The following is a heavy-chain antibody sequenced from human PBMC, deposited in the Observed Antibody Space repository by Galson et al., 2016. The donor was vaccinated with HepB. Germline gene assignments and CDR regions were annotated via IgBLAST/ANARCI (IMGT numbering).Heavy chain of an antibody. V-gene: IGHV1-46*02. J-gene: IGHJ4*02. CDR2: IKPSGGDT. D-gene: IGHD1-14*01. CDR1: GYTFNTYN. Sequence: SVKVSCKASGYTFNTYNMHWVRQAPGRGLEWMGIIKPSGGDTIYAQKFQGRITMTRDTSTSTVYMELISLRSEDTAVYYCARELDHSFYFDYWGQGTLLTVSS. CDR3: ARELDHSFYFDY.